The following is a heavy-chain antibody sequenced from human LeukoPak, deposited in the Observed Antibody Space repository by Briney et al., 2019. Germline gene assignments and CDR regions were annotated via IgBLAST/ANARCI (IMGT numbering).Heavy chain of an antibody. CDR2: MNPNSGST. J-gene: IGHJ4*02. CDR1: GYTFTSYD. Sequence: VASLKLSCTASGYTFTSYDINWVRQAPGQGLEWIGWMNPNSGSTGYAQTFQGRVTITMNTSISADYMELSSLRAEDTAVYYCARAEDFMVRGVIRFWGQGTLVTVSS. V-gene: IGHV1-8*03. D-gene: IGHD3-10*01. CDR3: ARAEDFMVRGVIRF.